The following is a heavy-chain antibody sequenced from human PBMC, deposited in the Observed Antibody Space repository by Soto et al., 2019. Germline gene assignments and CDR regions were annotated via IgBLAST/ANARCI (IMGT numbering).Heavy chain of an antibody. J-gene: IGHJ4*02. Sequence: GASVKVSCKASGGTFSSYAISWVRQAPGRGLEWMGGIIPIFGTANYAQKFQGRVTITADESTSTAYMELSSLRSEDTAVYYCARSYSGSYSRYFDYWGQGTLVTVSS. V-gene: IGHV1-69*13. CDR2: IIPIFGTA. D-gene: IGHD1-26*01. CDR3: ARSYSGSYSRYFDY. CDR1: GGTFSSYA.